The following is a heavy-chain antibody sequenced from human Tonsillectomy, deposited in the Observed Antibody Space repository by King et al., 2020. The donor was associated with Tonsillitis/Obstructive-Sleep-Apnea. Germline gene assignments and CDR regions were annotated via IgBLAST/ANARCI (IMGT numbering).Heavy chain of an antibody. J-gene: IGHJ4*02. D-gene: IGHD2-2*01. Sequence: VQLVQSGAEVKKPGASVKVSCKASGYTFTSYGISWVRQAPGQGLEWMGWISAYNGNTKYAQKLQGRVTMTTDTSTSTAYMELRSLRSDDTAMYYCARDYCSSTSCYARYFDYWGQGTLVTVSS. V-gene: IGHV1-18*01. CDR3: ARDYCSSTSCYARYFDY. CDR1: GYTFTSYG. CDR2: ISAYNGNT.